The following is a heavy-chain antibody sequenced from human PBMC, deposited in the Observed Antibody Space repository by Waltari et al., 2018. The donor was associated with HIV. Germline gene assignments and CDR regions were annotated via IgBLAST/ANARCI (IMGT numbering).Heavy chain of an antibody. Sequence: QVQLVQSGAEVKKPGSSVKVSCKASGAIFSNYAVSWVRQAPGQGLEWMGGIIPIFHTADYAQKFQGRVTITADESTSTAYMELSSLRSEDTAVYYCARDMDDYVWGADRGYMDVWGKGTTVTVSS. V-gene: IGHV1-69*01. D-gene: IGHD3-16*01. J-gene: IGHJ6*03. CDR2: IIPIFHTA. CDR3: ARDMDDYVWGADRGYMDV. CDR1: GAIFSNYA.